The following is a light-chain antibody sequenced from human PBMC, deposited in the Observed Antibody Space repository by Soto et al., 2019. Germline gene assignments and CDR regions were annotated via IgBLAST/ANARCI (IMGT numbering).Light chain of an antibody. CDR3: QQYGSASWP. V-gene: IGKV3-20*01. Sequence: EIVLTQSPGTLSLPPGERATLSCRASQSVRSSYLAWYQQKFGQAPRLLIYGASSRATGIPDRFSGSGSGTDFTLTISRLEPEDFAVYYCQQYGSASWPLGQGTKADIK. CDR2: GAS. J-gene: IGKJ1*01. CDR1: QSVRSSY.